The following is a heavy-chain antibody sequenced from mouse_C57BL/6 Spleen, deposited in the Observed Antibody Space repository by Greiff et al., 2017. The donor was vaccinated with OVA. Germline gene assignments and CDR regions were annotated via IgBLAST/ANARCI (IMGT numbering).Heavy chain of an antibody. CDR3: ARGAYGSPWYFDV. Sequence: QVQLQQSGPGLVQLSQSLSITCTVFGFSLTSYGVHWVRQSPGKGLEWLGVIWSGGSTDYNAAFISRLSISKDNSKSQVFFKMNSLQADDTAIYYCARGAYGSPWYFDVWGTGTTVTVSS. V-gene: IGHV2-2*01. D-gene: IGHD1-1*01. CDR2: IWSGGST. J-gene: IGHJ1*03. CDR1: GFSLTSYG.